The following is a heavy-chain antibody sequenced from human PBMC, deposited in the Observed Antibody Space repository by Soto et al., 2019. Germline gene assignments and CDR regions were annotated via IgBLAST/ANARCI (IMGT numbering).Heavy chain of an antibody. V-gene: IGHV4-59*01. CDR3: ARDGSGYDFWSGPYFFDY. Sequence: QVQLQESGPGLVKPSETLSLTCTVSGGSISTYYWSWIRQPPGKGLEWIGYIYYNGRTNYNPSLVRRVTISLDTSKSQFSLKLSSVSAADTAVYYCARDGSGYDFWSGPYFFDYWGPGTLVTVSS. CDR1: GGSISTYY. CDR2: IYYNGRT. J-gene: IGHJ4*02. D-gene: IGHD3-3*01.